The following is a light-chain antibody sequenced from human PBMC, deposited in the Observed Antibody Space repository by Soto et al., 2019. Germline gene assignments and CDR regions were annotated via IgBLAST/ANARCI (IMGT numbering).Light chain of an antibody. Sequence: SVLTQPSSLSGSPGQSITLSCTGTSSDVGSYNLVSWYQQHPGKAPKLMIYEGSKRPSGVSNRFSGSKSGNTASLTISRLQAEDEADYYCCSYAGSSTSYVFGTGTKVTVL. CDR3: CSYAGSSTSYV. CDR1: SSDVGSYNL. CDR2: EGS. V-gene: IGLV2-23*01. J-gene: IGLJ1*01.